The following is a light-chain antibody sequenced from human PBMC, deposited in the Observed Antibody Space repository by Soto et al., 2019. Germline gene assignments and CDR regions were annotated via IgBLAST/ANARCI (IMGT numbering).Light chain of an antibody. V-gene: IGLV2-14*01. CDR2: GVS. J-gene: IGLJ1*01. CDR3: ISYTGSSTSYV. Sequence: QSALTQPASVSGSPGQSITISCSGTRSDIGSYNYVAWYQQFPGKTPKTLIYGVSNRPSGVSSRFSGSKSGNTASLTLSGLQAEDEADYYCISYTGSSTSYVFGSGTKVTVL. CDR1: RSDIGSYNY.